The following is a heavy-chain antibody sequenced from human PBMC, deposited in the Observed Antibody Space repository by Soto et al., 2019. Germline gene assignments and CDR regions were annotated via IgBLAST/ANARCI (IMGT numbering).Heavy chain of an antibody. CDR2: VSYNGNT. CDR3: ARECTVATIGGGMDV. J-gene: IGHJ6*02. CDR1: GGSISGSSYY. V-gene: IGHV4-39*02. Sequence: QLQLQESGPGLMKPSETLSLTCTVSGGSISGSSYYWGWIRQPPGKGLEWIGSVSYNGNTYYDPSLKCRVTISVDTSRNQFSLKLSSVTAADTAVYYCARECTVATIGGGMDVWGQGTTVTVSS. D-gene: IGHD5-12*01.